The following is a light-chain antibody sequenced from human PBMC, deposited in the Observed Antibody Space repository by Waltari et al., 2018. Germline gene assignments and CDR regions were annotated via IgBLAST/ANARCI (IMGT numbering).Light chain of an antibody. V-gene: IGLV2-23*02. Sequence: QSALTQPASVSGSPGQSLTISCTGTSSDVGSYNLVSWYQQHPGKAPKLMIYEVSKRPSGVSNRFSGSKSGNTASLTISGLQAEDEADYHCCSYAGSRIVFGTGTKVTVL. CDR1: SSDVGSYNL. J-gene: IGLJ1*01. CDR3: CSYAGSRIV. CDR2: EVS.